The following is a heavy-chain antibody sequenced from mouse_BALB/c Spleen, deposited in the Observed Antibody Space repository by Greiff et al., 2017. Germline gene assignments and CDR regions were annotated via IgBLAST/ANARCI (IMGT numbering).Heavy chain of an antibody. CDR3: NAGSSGSAWFAY. D-gene: IGHD3-1*01. CDR1: GFNIKDYY. CDR2: IDPENGDT. J-gene: IGHJ3*01. V-gene: IGHV14-4*02. Sequence: EVQLQQSGAELVRSGASVKLSCTASGFNIKDYYMHWVKQRPEQGLEWIGWIDPENGDTEYAPKFQGKATMTADTSSNTAYLQLSSLTSEDTAVYYCNAGSSGSAWFAYWGQGTLVTVSA.